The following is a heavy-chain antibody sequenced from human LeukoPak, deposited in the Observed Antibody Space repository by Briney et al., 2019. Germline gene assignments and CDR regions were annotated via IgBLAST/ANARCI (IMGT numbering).Heavy chain of an antibody. CDR1: GYTFTGYY. V-gene: IGHV1-2*02. CDR2: INPNTGGT. Sequence: ASVKVSCKASGYTFTGYYMHWVRQAPGQGLEWMGWINPNTGGTNYAQKFQGRVTMTRDTSISTAYMEVSGLKYDDTAVYYCARVWEVPLVFDPWGQGTLVTVSS. CDR3: ARVWEVPLVFDP. D-gene: IGHD1-26*01. J-gene: IGHJ5*02.